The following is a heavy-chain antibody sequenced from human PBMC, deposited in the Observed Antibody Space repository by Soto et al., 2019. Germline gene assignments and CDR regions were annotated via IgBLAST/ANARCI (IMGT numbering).Heavy chain of an antibody. V-gene: IGHV4-39*07. Sequence: PSETLSLTCAVSGDSISGSAFYWGWIRQSPGKGLEWIGGTYYSGSTFHNPSLKSRVTISVDTSKNQFSLKLSSVTAADTAVYYCARDIDYWGQGTLVTVSS. CDR1: GDSISGSAFY. J-gene: IGHJ4*02. CDR2: TYYSGST. CDR3: ARDIDY.